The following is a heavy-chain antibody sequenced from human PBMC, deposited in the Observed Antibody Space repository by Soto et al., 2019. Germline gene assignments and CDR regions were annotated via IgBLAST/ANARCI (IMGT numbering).Heavy chain of an antibody. J-gene: IGHJ3*02. CDR2: IYYSGST. V-gene: IGHV4-61*01. Sequence: SETLSLPGPVSGCSVSSGSYYWSWIRQPPGKGLEWIGYIYYSGSTNYNPSLKSRVTISVDTSKNQFSLKLSSVTAADTAVYYCARDHRVLRFLEWSHDAFDIWGQGTMVTVSS. D-gene: IGHD3-3*01. CDR3: ARDHRVLRFLEWSHDAFDI. CDR1: GCSVSSGSYY.